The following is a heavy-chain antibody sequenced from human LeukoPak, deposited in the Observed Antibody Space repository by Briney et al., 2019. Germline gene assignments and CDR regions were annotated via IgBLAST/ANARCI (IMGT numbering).Heavy chain of an antibody. CDR3: ASFSPPLYSSGPGDAFDI. Sequence: PGGSLRLSCAASGFTFSSYAMHWVRQAPGKGLEWVAVISYDGSNKYYADSVKGRFTISRDNSKNTLYLQMNSLRAEDTAVYYCASFSPPLYSSGPGDAFDIWGQGTMVTVSS. J-gene: IGHJ3*02. CDR1: GFTFSSYA. D-gene: IGHD6-19*01. V-gene: IGHV3-30*14. CDR2: ISYDGSNK.